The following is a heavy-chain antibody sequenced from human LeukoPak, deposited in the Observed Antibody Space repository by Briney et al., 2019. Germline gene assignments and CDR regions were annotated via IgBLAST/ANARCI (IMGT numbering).Heavy chain of an antibody. D-gene: IGHD6-19*01. CDR3: ASDQWPLPYDY. CDR1: GFTFSSYA. V-gene: IGHV3-23*01. J-gene: IGHJ4*02. CDR2: INVSPTAT. Sequence: GGSLSLSCAASGFTFSSYAMNWVRQAPGKGLEWVSAINVSPTATYYRDSVKGRFTISRDNSKNTLYLQMNSLRAEDTAVYYCASDQWPLPYDYWGQGTPVTVSS.